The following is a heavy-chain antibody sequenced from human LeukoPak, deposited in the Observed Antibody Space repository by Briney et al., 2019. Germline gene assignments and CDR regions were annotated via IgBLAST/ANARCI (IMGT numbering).Heavy chain of an antibody. V-gene: IGHV3-48*01. CDR3: AKGLGVVIDFLVFDN. J-gene: IGHJ4*02. D-gene: IGHD3-3*01. Sequence: PGGSLRLSCAASGFTFSSYSMNWVRQAPGKGLEWVSYISSSSSTIYYADAVKSRFTISRDNSKNTLYLQMNSLRAEDTAIYYCAKGLGVVIDFLVFDNWGQGTLVTVSS. CDR2: ISSSSSTI. CDR1: GFTFSSYS.